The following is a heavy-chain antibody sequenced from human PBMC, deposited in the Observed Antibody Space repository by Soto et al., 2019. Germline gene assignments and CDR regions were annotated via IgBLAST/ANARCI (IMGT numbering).Heavy chain of an antibody. V-gene: IGHV3-11*06. Sequence: GGSLSLSCEASGFPFGDYYMSWIRQSPERGLEWLSFLSSSSRFTKHADSVRGRFTISRDNAKNALYLQMNSLRAEDTAVYYCARRLGSLPTANLDLWGRGTLVTVSS. CDR2: LSSSSRFT. D-gene: IGHD1-1*01. J-gene: IGHJ2*01. CDR3: ARRLGSLPTANLDL. CDR1: GFPFGDYY.